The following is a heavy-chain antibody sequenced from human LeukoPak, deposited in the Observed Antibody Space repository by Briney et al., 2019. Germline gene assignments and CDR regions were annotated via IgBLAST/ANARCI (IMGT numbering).Heavy chain of an antibody. CDR1: GFTFSSYA. CDR3: ARRPGRFVGVVSFDY. V-gene: IGHV4-39*07. Sequence: LRLSCAASGFTFSSYAMHWIRQPPGKGLEWIGSIYYSGSTYYNPSLKSRVTISLDTSKNQFSLKLSSVTAADTAVYYCARRPGRFVGVVSFDYWGQGTLVTVSS. D-gene: IGHD2-15*01. J-gene: IGHJ4*02. CDR2: IYYSGST.